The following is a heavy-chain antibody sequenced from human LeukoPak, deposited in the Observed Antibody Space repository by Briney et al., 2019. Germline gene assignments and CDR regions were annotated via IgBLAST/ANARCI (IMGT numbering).Heavy chain of an antibody. CDR1: GFTFSSYG. D-gene: IGHD6-19*01. CDR2: ISGSGGST. V-gene: IGHV3-23*01. J-gene: IGHJ4*02. CDR3: AKVYSAGWYPGYFDY. Sequence: HTGGSLRLSCAASGFTFSSYGMSWVRQAPGKGLEWVSAISGSGGSTFYADSVKGRFTISRDNSKNTLYLQMNSLRAEDTAVYYCAKVYSAGWYPGYFDYWGQGTLVTVSS.